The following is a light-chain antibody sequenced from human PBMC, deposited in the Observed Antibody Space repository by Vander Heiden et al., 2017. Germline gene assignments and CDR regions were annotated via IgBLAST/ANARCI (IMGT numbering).Light chain of an antibody. CDR1: SSNIGAGYG. V-gene: IGLV1-40*01. CDR2: GNT. Sequence: QSVLTQPPSVSGAPGQRRIISCTGRSSNIGAGYGVNGYQQLPGTAPKLLIYGNTNRPSGVPDRFSGSKSGTSASLAITGLQAEDEADYYCQSYDSSLSVVFGGGTKLTVL. CDR3: QSYDSSLSVV. J-gene: IGLJ2*01.